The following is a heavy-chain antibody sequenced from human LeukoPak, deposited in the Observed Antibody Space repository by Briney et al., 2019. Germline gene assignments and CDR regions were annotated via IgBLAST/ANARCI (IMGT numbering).Heavy chain of an antibody. D-gene: IGHD2-15*01. V-gene: IGHV3-48*01. CDR2: ISSSSSTI. J-gene: IGHJ4*02. CDR1: GFTFSSYS. Sequence: PGGSLRLSCAASGFTFSSYSMNWVRQAPGKGLEWVSYISSSSSTIYYADSVKGRFTISRDNAKNSLYLQMNSLRAEDTAVYYCARTLGSCYDYWGQGTLVTVSS. CDR3: ARTLGSCYDY.